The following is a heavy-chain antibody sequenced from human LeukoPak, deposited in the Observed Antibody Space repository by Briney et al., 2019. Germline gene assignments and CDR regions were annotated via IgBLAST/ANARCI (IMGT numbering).Heavy chain of an antibody. CDR2: ISTYNDMR. J-gene: IGHJ4*02. Sequence: ASVKVSCKASGYSFTSYGISWVRQAPGLGLEWMGWISTYNDMRNYAQKLQGRVTTTTDTSTSTVYMELRSLRSDQPAVYNCARDFSSSQSGGQFDHWGQGTVVAVSS. CDR1: GYSFTSYG. CDR3: ARDFSSSQSGGQFDH. V-gene: IGHV1-18*01. D-gene: IGHD2-2*01.